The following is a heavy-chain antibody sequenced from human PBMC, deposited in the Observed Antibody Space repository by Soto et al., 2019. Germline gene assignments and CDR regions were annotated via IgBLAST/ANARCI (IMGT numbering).Heavy chain of an antibody. V-gene: IGHV5-51*01. Sequence: GESLKISCKGSGYSFTSYWIGWVRQMPGKGLEWMGIIYPGDSDTRYSPSFQGQVTISADKSISTAYLQWSSLKASDTAMYYCARRGAYYDSSGLRGYYYYGMDVWGQGTTVTVSS. CDR2: IYPGDSDT. CDR1: GYSFTSYW. J-gene: IGHJ6*02. D-gene: IGHD3-22*01. CDR3: ARRGAYYDSSGLRGYYYYGMDV.